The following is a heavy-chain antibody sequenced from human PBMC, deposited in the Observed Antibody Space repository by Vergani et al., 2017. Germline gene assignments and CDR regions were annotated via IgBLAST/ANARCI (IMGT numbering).Heavy chain of an antibody. CDR3: ARLGYCSSTTCRQAFDI. CDR1: GFTFSDYY. Sequence: VQLVESGGGLVKPGGSLRLSCAASGFTFSDYYMSWIRQAPGKGLEWVGRTRNKANSYTTEYAASVKGRFTISRDDSKNSLYLQMNSLKIEDTAVYYCARLGYCSSTTCRQAFDIWGQGTMVTVSS. V-gene: IGHV3-72*01. CDR2: TRNKANSYTT. J-gene: IGHJ3*02. D-gene: IGHD2-2*01.